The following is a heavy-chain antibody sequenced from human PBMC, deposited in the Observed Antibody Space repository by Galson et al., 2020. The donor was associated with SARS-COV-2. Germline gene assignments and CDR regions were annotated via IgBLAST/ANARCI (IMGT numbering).Heavy chain of an antibody. CDR2: FDPEDGET. CDR3: ATSTPLTIFGVQNWFDP. V-gene: IGHV1-24*01. CDR1: GYTLTELS. Sequence: SVKVPCKGSGYTLTELSMHWVRQAPGKGLEWMGGFDPEDGETIYAQKFQGRVTMTEDTSTDTAYMELSSLGSEVTAVYYCATSTPLTIFGVQNWFDPWGQGTLVTVSS. D-gene: IGHD3-3*01. J-gene: IGHJ5*02.